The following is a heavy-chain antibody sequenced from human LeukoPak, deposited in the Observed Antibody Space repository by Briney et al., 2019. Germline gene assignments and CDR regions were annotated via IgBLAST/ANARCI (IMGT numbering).Heavy chain of an antibody. CDR2: IKSKTDGGTT. J-gene: IGHJ3*02. V-gene: IGHV3-15*01. D-gene: IGHD2-21*01. CDR1: GFTFNNAW. CDR3: TTYREPTSILWWNAFDI. Sequence: PGGSLRLSCAASGFTFNNAWMSWVRQAPGKGLEWVGRIKSKTDGGTTDYAAPVKGRFTISRDDSKNTLYLQMNSLKTEDTAVYYCTTYREPTSILWWNAFDIWGQGTMVTVSS.